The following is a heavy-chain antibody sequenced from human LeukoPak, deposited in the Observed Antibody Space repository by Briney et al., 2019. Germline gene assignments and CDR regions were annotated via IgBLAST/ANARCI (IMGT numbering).Heavy chain of an antibody. J-gene: IGHJ4*02. CDR1: GFTFSSYW. V-gene: IGHV3-74*01. D-gene: IGHD2-21*01. CDR3: VRDVWGDRDSYFDY. CDR2: INSDGRST. Sequence: GGSLRLSCAASGFTFSSYWMHWVRQAPGKGLVWVSRINSDGRSTSYADSAKGRFTVSRDNAKNTLYLQMNSLRAEDTAVYYCVRDVWGDRDSYFDYWGQGTLVTVSS.